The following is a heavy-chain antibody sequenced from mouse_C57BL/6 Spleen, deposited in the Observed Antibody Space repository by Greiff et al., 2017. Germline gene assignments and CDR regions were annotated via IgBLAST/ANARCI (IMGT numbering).Heavy chain of an antibody. CDR1: GYTFTDYY. CDR3: ASGGDYENFDY. J-gene: IGHJ2*01. D-gene: IGHD2-13*01. V-gene: IGHV1-76*01. CDR2: IYPGSGNT. Sequence: QVHVKQSGAELVRPGASVKLSCKASGYTFTDYYINWVKQRPGQGLEWIARIYPGSGNTYYNEKFKGKATLTAEKSSSTAYMQLSSLTSEDSAVYFCASGGDYENFDYWGQGTTLTVSS.